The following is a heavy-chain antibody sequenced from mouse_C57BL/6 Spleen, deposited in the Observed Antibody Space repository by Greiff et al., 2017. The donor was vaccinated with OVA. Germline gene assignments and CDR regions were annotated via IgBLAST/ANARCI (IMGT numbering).Heavy chain of an antibody. CDR3: ARRDGSSYDAMDY. V-gene: IGHV1-82*01. J-gene: IGHJ4*01. CDR1: GYAFSSSW. CDR2: IYPGDGDT. Sequence: VQLQQSGPELVKPGASVKISCKASGYAFSSSWMNWVKQRPGKGLEWIGRIYPGDGDTNYNGKFKGKATLTADKSSSTAYMQLSSLTSEDSAVYFCARRDGSSYDAMDYWGQGTSVTVSS. D-gene: IGHD1-1*01.